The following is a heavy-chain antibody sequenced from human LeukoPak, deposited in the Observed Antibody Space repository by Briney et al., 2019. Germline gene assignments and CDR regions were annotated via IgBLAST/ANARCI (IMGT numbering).Heavy chain of an antibody. J-gene: IGHJ3*02. CDR2: IYHSGST. D-gene: IGHD3-9*01. V-gene: IGHV4-4*02. CDR1: GGSISSSNW. Sequence: SETLSLTCTVSGGSISSSNWWSWVRQPPGKGLEWIGEIYHSGSTNYNPSLKSRVTISVDTSKKQFSLMLTSVTAADTAMYFCATTILSDTFDIWGQGAMVTVSS. CDR3: ATTILSDTFDI.